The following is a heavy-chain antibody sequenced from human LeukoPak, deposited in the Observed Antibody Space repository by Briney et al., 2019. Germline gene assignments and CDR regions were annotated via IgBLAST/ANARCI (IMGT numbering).Heavy chain of an antibody. CDR1: GGYITSSSYY. V-gene: IGHV4-39*02. CDR2: IYFSGSP. J-gene: IGHJ4*02. Sequence: SETLSLTCTVSGGYITSSSYYWGWIRQPPGKGLEWIGSIYFSGSPYHNPSLKSRVTISVDTSKNHFSLRLSSVTAADTAVYYCARTRYYYGSRSYGAPYYFDYWGQGTLVTVSS. D-gene: IGHD3-10*01. CDR3: ARTRYYYGSRSYGAPYYFDY.